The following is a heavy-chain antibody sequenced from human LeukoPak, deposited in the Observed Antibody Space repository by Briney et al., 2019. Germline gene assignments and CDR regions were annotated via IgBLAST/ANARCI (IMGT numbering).Heavy chain of an antibody. D-gene: IGHD1-26*01. CDR2: ISYDGSNK. CDR1: GFTFSSYA. CDR3: ASSYSHKLYYFDY. V-gene: IGHV3-30*04. Sequence: GGSLRLSCAASGFTFSSYAMHWVRQAPGKGLEWVAVISYDGSNKYYADSVKGRFTISRDNAKNSLYLQMNSLRAEDTAVYYCASSYSHKLYYFDYWGQGTLVTVSS. J-gene: IGHJ4*02.